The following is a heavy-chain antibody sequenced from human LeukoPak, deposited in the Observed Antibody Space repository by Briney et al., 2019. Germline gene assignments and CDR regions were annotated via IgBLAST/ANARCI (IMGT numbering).Heavy chain of an antibody. V-gene: IGHV3-66*01. CDR3: AREASKPWAFDI. CDR2: IYSGGST. CDR1: GFTFSNAW. J-gene: IGHJ3*02. Sequence: GGSLRLSCAASGFTFSNAWMNWVRQAPGKGLEWVSVIYSGGSTYYADSVKGRFTISRDNSKNTLYLQMNSLRAEDTAVYYCAREASKPWAFDIWGQGQWSPSLQ. D-gene: IGHD1-14*01.